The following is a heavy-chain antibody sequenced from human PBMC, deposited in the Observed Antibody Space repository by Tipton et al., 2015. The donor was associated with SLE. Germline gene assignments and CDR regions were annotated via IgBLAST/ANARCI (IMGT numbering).Heavy chain of an antibody. J-gene: IGHJ6*03. V-gene: IGHV4-59*01. D-gene: IGHD6-6*01. CDR2: IYYSGST. CDR3: ARGSSSSSYYYYYMDV. Sequence: TLSLTCTVSGGSISSYYWSWIRQPPGKGLEWIGYIYYSGSTNYNPSLKSRVTISVDTSKNQFPLKLSSVTAADTAVYYCARGSSSSSYYYYYMDVWVKGPTVAVSS. CDR1: GGSISSYY.